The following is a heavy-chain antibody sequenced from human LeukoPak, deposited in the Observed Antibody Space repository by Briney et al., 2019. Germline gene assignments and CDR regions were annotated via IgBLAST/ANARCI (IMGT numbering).Heavy chain of an antibody. V-gene: IGHV1-69-2*01. D-gene: IGHD1-26*01. CDR2: INVEDGDT. CDR3: ATFSGSSTYSFDN. CDR1: GYSFIDYF. Sequence: ASVKISCKASGYSFIDYFIHWVQQAPGKGLGWMGRINVEDGDTIYAENFQGRVTMTADTSTETAYMEMSSLRSGDTAIYYCATFSGSSTYSFDNWGQGTLITVSS. J-gene: IGHJ4*02.